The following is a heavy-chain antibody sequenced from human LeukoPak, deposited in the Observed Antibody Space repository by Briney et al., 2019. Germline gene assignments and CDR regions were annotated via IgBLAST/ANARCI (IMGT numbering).Heavy chain of an antibody. CDR2: IYYSGST. V-gene: IGHV4-59*01. J-gene: IGHJ4*02. CDR3: ARDLSHCSSTSCYDY. D-gene: IGHD2-2*01. Sequence: SETLSLTCTVSGGSISSYYWSWIRQPPGKGLEWIGYIYYSGSTNYNPSLTSRVTISVDTSKNQFSLKLSSVTAADTAVYYCARDLSHCSSTSCYDYWGQGTLVTVSS. CDR1: GGSISSYY.